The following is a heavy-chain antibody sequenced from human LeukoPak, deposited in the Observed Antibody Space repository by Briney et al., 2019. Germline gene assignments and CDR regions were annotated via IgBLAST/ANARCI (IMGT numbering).Heavy chain of an antibody. Sequence: GASVKVSCKASGGTFISYAISWVRQAPGQGLEWMGGIIPIFGTANYAQKFQGRVTITADKSTSTAYMELSSLRSEDTAVYYCAREGDSSGSMIDYWGQGTLVTVSS. CDR3: AREGDSSGSMIDY. CDR2: IIPIFGTA. CDR1: GGTFISYA. J-gene: IGHJ4*02. D-gene: IGHD3-22*01. V-gene: IGHV1-69*06.